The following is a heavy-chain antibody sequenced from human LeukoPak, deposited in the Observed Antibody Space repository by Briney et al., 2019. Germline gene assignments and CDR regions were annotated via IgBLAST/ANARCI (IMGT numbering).Heavy chain of an antibody. V-gene: IGHV1-2*02. CDR1: GYTFTGYY. Sequence: ASVKVSCKASGYTFTGYYMHWVRQAPGQGLEWMGWINPNSGGTNYAQKFQGRVTMTRDTSISTAYMELSRLRSDDTAVYYCARDLNGPFWSGYSYPLWSQGTLVTVSS. CDR3: ARDLNGPFWSGYSYPL. CDR2: INPNSGGT. J-gene: IGHJ4*02. D-gene: IGHD3-3*01.